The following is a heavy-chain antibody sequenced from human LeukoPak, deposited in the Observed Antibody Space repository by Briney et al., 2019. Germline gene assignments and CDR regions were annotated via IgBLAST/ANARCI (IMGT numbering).Heavy chain of an antibody. V-gene: IGHV3-21*01. CDR2: ISSSSSYT. Sequence: GGSLRLSCAASGFTFSSYSMNWVRQAPGKGLEWVSSISSSSSYTYYADSVKGRFTISRDNAKNSLYLQMNSLRAEDTAVYYCARAFGYSYGYDDYWGQGTLVTVSS. CDR3: ARAFGYSYGYDDY. CDR1: GFTFSSYS. D-gene: IGHD5-18*01. J-gene: IGHJ4*02.